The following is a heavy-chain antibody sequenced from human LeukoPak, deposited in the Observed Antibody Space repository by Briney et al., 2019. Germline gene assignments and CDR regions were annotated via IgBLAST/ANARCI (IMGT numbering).Heavy chain of an antibody. CDR2: FDPEDGET. D-gene: IGHD6-25*01. CDR3: ARDVRGGHFDY. V-gene: IGHV1-24*01. CDR1: VYTLTELS. J-gene: IGHJ4*02. Sequence: ASVKVSCKVSVYTLTELSMHWVRQAPGTGLEGVGGFDPEDGETIYAQKFQGRVTMTEDTSTDTASMELSSLRSEDTAVYYCARDVRGGHFDYWGQGTLVTVSS.